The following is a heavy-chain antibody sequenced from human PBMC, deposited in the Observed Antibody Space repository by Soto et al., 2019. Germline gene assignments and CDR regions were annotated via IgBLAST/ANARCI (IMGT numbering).Heavy chain of an antibody. V-gene: IGHV3-23*01. CDR3: AKDSRSFVAVAGISDY. CDR2: ISGSGGST. Sequence: PGGSQRLSCGASGFSFSSYAMSWVRQAPGKGLEWVSAISGSGGSTYYADSVKGRFTISRDNSKNTLYLQMNSLRAEDTAVYYCAKDSRSFVAVAGISDYWGQGTLVTVSS. J-gene: IGHJ4*02. CDR1: GFSFSSYA. D-gene: IGHD6-19*01.